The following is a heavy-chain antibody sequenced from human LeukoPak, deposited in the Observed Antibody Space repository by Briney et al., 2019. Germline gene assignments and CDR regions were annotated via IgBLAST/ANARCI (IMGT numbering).Heavy chain of an antibody. CDR1: GFTFSSYS. V-gene: IGHV3-21*01. CDR3: ARVRWGQRDAFDI. J-gene: IGHJ3*02. D-gene: IGHD5-24*01. Sequence: PGESLRLSCAASGFTFSSYSMNWVRQAPGKGLEWVSSISSSSSYIYYADSVKGRFTISRDNAKNSLYLQMNSLRAEDTAVYYCARVRWGQRDAFDIWGQGTMVTVSS. CDR2: ISSSSSYI.